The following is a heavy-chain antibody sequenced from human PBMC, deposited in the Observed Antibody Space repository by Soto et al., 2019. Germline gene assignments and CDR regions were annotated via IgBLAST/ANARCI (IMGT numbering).Heavy chain of an antibody. J-gene: IGHJ6*02. CDR1: GYTFTSYG. D-gene: IGHD3-9*01. CDR3: ARDRLYDIAPYGMDV. CDR2: ISAYNGNT. V-gene: IGHV1-18*01. Sequence: ASVKVSCKASGYTFTSYGISWVRQAPGQGLEWMGWISAYNGNTNYAQKLQGRVTMTTDTSTSTAYMELRSLRSDDTAVYYCARDRLYDIAPYGMDVWGQGTTVTVS.